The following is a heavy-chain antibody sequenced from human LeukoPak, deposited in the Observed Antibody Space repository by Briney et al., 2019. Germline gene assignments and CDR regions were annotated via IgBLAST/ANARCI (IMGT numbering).Heavy chain of an antibody. D-gene: IGHD1-26*01. CDR1: GYTFTNYA. J-gene: IGHJ4*02. V-gene: IGHV1-46*01. CDR3: ARAWGSGSYHFDY. CDR2: INPSGGST. Sequence: ASVKVSCKASGYTFTNYAMNWVRQAPGQGLEWMGIINPSGGSTSYAQKFQGRVTMTRDMSTSTVYMELSSLRSEDTAVYYCARAWGSGSYHFDYWGQGTLVTVSS.